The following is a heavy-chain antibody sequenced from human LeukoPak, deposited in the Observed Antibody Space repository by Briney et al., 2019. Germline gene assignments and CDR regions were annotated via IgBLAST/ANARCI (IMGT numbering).Heavy chain of an antibody. CDR3: AKDSSGWYYFDH. CDR1: GFTFSSYS. V-gene: IGHV3-23*01. CDR2: ISGTGGGT. J-gene: IGHJ4*02. Sequence: GGSLRLSCAASGFTFSSYSMNWVRQAPGKGLEWASAISGTGGGTYYADSVKGRFTISRDNSKNTLFLQMNSLRAEDSAVYYCAKDSSGWYYFDHWGQGTLVIVSS. D-gene: IGHD6-19*01.